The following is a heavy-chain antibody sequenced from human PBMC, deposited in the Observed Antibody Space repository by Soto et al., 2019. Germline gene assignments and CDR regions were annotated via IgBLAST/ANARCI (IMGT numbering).Heavy chain of an antibody. V-gene: IGHV4-59*01. CDR1: GGSIRSYY. Sequence: SKTLSLTCIVSGGSIRSYYWSWIRQSPEKGLEWIGYFYHSGNSNYNPSLKSRVTISVDTSKNQLSLSLRSVTAADTAVYFCARISSVDPYGYVNGGLDVWGQGTPVTVSS. CDR2: FYHSGNS. D-gene: IGHD5-18*01. J-gene: IGHJ6*02. CDR3: ARISSVDPYGYVNGGLDV.